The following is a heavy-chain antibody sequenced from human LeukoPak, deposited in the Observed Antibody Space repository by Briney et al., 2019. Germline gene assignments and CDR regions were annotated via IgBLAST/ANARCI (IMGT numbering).Heavy chain of an antibody. Sequence: GASVKVSCKASGGTFSSYTISWVRQAPGQGLEWMGRIIPILGIANYAQKFQGRVTITADKSTSTAYMELSSLRSEDTAVYYCARDMCGSSHDAFDIWGQGTMVTVSS. CDR1: GGTFSSYT. V-gene: IGHV1-69*04. CDR3: ARDMCGSSHDAFDI. CDR2: IIPILGIA. J-gene: IGHJ3*02. D-gene: IGHD1-26*01.